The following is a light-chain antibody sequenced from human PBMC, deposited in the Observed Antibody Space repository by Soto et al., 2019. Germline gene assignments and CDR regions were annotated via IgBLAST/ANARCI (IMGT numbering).Light chain of an antibody. V-gene: IGKV1-9*01. Sequence: DIQLTQSPSFLSASVGDRVTITCRASQDISTYLAWYQHRAGRPPRLLISGAFILQRGVPSRFSGSGSGTEFTLTINGLLPDDFATYYCQQLNAFPLYTFGQGIKLDI. J-gene: IGKJ2*01. CDR2: GAF. CDR3: QQLNAFPLYT. CDR1: QDISTY.